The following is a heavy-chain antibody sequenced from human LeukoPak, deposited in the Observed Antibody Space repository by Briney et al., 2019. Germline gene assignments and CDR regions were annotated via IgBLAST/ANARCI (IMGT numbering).Heavy chain of an antibody. CDR2: IKQDGSEQ. J-gene: IGHJ4*02. CDR3: AKSGAAYGSEFDY. CDR1: GFTFSTYW. V-gene: IGHV3-7*03. Sequence: QTGGSLRLSCAASGFTFSTYWMSWVRQAPGKGLEWVANIKQDGSEQYYVDSVKGRFTISRDNSRNTLYLQMNSLRAEDTAVYYCAKSGAAYGSEFDYWGQGTLVTVSS. D-gene: IGHD3-10*01.